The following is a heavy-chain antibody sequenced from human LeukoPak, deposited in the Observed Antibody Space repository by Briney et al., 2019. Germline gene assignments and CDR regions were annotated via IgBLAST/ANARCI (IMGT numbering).Heavy chain of an antibody. CDR3: ARVGEGAAKD. CDR1: GFTFSTYN. CDR2: ITSSSSYI. Sequence: PGGSLRLSCAASGFTFSTYNMNWVRQAPGKGLEWVSSITSSSSYIYYADSVKGRFTISRDNAKNTLYLQMNSLRAEDTAVYYCARVGEGAAKDWGQGTLVTVSS. V-gene: IGHV3-21*04. D-gene: IGHD1-26*01. J-gene: IGHJ4*02.